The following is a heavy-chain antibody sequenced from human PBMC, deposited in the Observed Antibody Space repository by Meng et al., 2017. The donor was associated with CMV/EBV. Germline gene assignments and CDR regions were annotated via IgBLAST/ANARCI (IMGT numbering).Heavy chain of an antibody. CDR1: GFTFSSYG. Sequence: GGSLKISCAASGFTFSSYGMHWVRQAPGKGLEWVAFIRYDGSNKYYADSVKGRFTISRDNSKNTLYLQMNSLRAEDTAVYYCAKEIVGATIYYYYGMDVWGQGTTVTVSS. CDR2: IRYDGSNK. J-gene: IGHJ6*02. D-gene: IGHD1-26*01. V-gene: IGHV3-30*02. CDR3: AKEIVGATIYYYYGMDV.